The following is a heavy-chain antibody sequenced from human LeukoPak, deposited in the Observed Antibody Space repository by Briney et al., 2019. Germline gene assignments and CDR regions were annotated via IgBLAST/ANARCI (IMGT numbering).Heavy chain of an antibody. CDR3: ARGAYYYDSSGYFDN. CDR1: GYTVSTYG. V-gene: IGHV7-4-1*01. Sequence: ASVKVSCKASGYTVSTYGISWLRQAPGQGLQWMGWINTNTGNPTYGQGFIGRFVFSLDTSVSTAYLEIASLKAEDAAVYYCARGAYYYDSSGYFDNWGQGTLVTVSS. D-gene: IGHD3-22*01. J-gene: IGHJ4*02. CDR2: INTNTGNP.